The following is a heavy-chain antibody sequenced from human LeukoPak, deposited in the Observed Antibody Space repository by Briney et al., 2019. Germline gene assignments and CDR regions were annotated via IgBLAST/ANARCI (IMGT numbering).Heavy chain of an antibody. CDR1: GGSFSGYY. Sequence: SETLSLTCAVYGGSFSGYYWSWIRQPPGKGLEWIGEINHSGSTNYNPSLKSRVTISVDTSKNQFSLKLSSVTAADTAVYYCASVGYCSGGSCYPNFDYWGQGTLVTVSS. CDR3: ASVGYCSGGSCYPNFDY. CDR2: INHSGST. D-gene: IGHD2-15*01. V-gene: IGHV4-34*01. J-gene: IGHJ4*02.